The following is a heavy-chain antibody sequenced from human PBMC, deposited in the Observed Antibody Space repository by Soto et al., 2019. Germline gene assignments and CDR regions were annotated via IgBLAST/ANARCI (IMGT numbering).Heavy chain of an antibody. Sequence: SVKVSCKASGGTFSSYAISWVRQAPGQGLEWMGGIIPIFGTANYAQKFQGRVTITADESTSTAYMELSSLRSEDTAVYYCARGRGITIFGVVINYFDYWGQGTLVTVSS. CDR2: IIPIFGTA. CDR1: GGTFSSYA. D-gene: IGHD3-3*01. J-gene: IGHJ4*02. CDR3: ARGRGITIFGVVINYFDY. V-gene: IGHV1-69*13.